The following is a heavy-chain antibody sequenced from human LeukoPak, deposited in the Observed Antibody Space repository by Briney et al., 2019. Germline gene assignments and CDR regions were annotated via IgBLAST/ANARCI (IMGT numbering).Heavy chain of an antibody. Sequence: SETLSLTCTVSGGSISGYYWSWIRQPPGKGLEWTGEINHSGSTNYNPSLKSRVTISVDTSKNQFSLKLSSVTAADTAVYYCARWWGHVTNWFDPWGQGTLVTVSS. CDR1: GGSISGYY. V-gene: IGHV4-34*01. D-gene: IGHD2-15*01. CDR2: INHSGST. CDR3: ARWWGHVTNWFDP. J-gene: IGHJ5*02.